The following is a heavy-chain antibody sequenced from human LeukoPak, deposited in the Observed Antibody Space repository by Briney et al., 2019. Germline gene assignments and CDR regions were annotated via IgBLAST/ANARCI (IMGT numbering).Heavy chain of an antibody. D-gene: IGHD2-15*01. V-gene: IGHV4-34*01. CDR3: ARGGYCSGGSCYPLDY. CDR2: INHSGST. CDR1: GGSFSGYY. J-gene: IGHJ4*02. Sequence: SETLSLTCAVYGGSFSGYYWSWIRQPPGKGLEWTGEINHSGSTNYNPSLKSRVTISVDTSKNQFSLKLSSVTAADTAVYYCARGGYCSGGSCYPLDYWGQGTLVTVSS.